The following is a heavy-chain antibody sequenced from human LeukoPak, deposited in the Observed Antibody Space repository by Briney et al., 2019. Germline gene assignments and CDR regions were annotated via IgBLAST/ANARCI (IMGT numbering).Heavy chain of an antibody. CDR3: ARGKLGVLTTYFDY. CDR1: GFTVSSNY. Sequence: TGGSLRLSCAASGFTVSSNYMSWARQAPGKGLDWVSVIFTGGTTFYADSVKGRFTISRDNSKNTLFLQMNSLRAEDTAVYYCARGKLGVLTTYFDYWGQGTLVTVSS. D-gene: IGHD4/OR15-4a*01. J-gene: IGHJ4*02. V-gene: IGHV3-66*01. CDR2: IFTGGTT.